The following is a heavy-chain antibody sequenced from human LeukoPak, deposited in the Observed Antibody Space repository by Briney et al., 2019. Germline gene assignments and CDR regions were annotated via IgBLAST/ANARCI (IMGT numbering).Heavy chain of an antibody. Sequence: GGSLRLSCAASGFTFSSYSMNWVRQAPGKGLEWVSSISSSSSYIYYADSVKGRFTISRDNAKNSLYLQMNSLRAEDTAVYYCARVNDGSFWSGYYGFDYWGQGTLVTVPS. CDR3: ARVNDGSFWSGYYGFDY. CDR2: ISSSSSYI. J-gene: IGHJ4*02. V-gene: IGHV3-21*01. CDR1: GFTFSSYS. D-gene: IGHD3-3*01.